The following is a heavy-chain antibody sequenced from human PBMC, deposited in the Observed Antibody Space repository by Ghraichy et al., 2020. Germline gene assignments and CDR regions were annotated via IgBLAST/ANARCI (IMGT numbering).Heavy chain of an antibody. V-gene: IGHV3-64*01. CDR1: GFTFSSYA. Sequence: GGSLRLSCAASGFTFSSYAMHWVRQAPGKGLEYVSAISSNGGSTYYANSVKGRFTISRDNSKNTLYLQMGSLRAEDMAVYYCARSGKSMDSYYYYYMDVLGKGTTVTVSS. D-gene: IGHD1-26*01. CDR2: ISSNGGST. J-gene: IGHJ6*03. CDR3: ARSGKSMDSYYYYYMDV.